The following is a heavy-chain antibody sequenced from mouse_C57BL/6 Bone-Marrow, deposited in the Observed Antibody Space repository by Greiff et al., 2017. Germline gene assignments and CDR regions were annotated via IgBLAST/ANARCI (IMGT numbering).Heavy chain of an antibody. Sequence: EVKLQESGGGLVKPGGSLQLSCAASGFTFSSYAMSWVRQTPEKRLEWVATISDGGSYTYYPDNVKGRFTISRDNAKNNLYLQMNHLKSEDTAMFYCARENDYAWVAYWGQGTLVTVSA. D-gene: IGHD2-4*01. V-gene: IGHV5-4*01. J-gene: IGHJ3*01. CDR3: ARENDYAWVAY. CDR1: GFTFSSYA. CDR2: ISDGGSYT.